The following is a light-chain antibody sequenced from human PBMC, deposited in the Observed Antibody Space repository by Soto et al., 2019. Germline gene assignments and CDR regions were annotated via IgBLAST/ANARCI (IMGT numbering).Light chain of an antibody. Sequence: QSVLTQSPSASASLGASVRLTCTLSSGHSNYAIAWHQQQPEKGPRYLMKLNSDGSHSKGDGIPDRFSGSSSAAERYLTISSLQSEDEADYYCQTWGTGIHVVFGGGTKLTVL. CDR3: QTWGTGIHVV. J-gene: IGLJ2*01. CDR1: SGHSNYA. CDR2: LNSDGSH. V-gene: IGLV4-69*01.